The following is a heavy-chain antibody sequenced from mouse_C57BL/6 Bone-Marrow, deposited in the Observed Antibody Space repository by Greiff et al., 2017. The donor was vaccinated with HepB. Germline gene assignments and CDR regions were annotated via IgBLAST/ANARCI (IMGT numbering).Heavy chain of an antibody. CDR1: GYNFTSYW. J-gene: IGHJ4*01. V-gene: IGHV1-55*01. CDR2: IYPGSGST. CDR3: ARILIYYYGSSLYAMDY. Sequence: QVQLQQPGAELVKPGASVKMSCKASGYNFTSYWITWVKQRPGQGLEWIGDIYPGSGSTNYNEKFKSKATLTVDTSSSTAYMQLSSLTSEDSAVYYCARILIYYYGSSLYAMDYWGQGTSVTVSS. D-gene: IGHD1-1*01.